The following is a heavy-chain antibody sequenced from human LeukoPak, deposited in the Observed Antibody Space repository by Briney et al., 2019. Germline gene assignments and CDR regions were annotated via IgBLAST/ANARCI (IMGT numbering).Heavy chain of an antibody. CDR1: GYSISSGYY. V-gene: IGHV4-38-2*02. D-gene: IGHD3-22*01. CDR2: IYHSGST. CDR3: VTLTYYYDSSGYFPDY. Sequence: SETLSLTCIVSGYSISSGYYWGWIRQPPGKGLEWIGSIYHSGSTYYNPSLKSRVTISVDTSKNQFSLKPSSVTAADTAVYYCVTLTYYYDSSGYFPDYWGQGTLVTVSS. J-gene: IGHJ4*02.